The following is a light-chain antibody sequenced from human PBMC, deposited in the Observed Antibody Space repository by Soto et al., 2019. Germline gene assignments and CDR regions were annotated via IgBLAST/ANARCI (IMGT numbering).Light chain of an antibody. Sequence: DIQVTQSPSSLSASVGDTVTITCRASQNIDVYLNWYQQKPGKAPNLLIFSSSILENGVPSRFSGTGDGTDFALTISGLQPEDFATYYCQRSYGGYLFGQGTNVEIK. CDR1: QNIDVY. CDR3: QRSYGGYL. CDR2: SSS. J-gene: IGKJ2*01. V-gene: IGKV1-39*01.